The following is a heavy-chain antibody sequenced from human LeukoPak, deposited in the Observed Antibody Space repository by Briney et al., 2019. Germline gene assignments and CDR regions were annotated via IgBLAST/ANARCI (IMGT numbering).Heavy chain of an antibody. J-gene: IGHJ4*02. CDR1: GFSFTSHG. CDR3: ARVSESGNSDY. CDR2: IWYDGTNK. Sequence: GGSLRLSCAASGFSFTSHGMHWVRQAPGKGLGWVAVIWYDGTNKYYADSVKGRFTISRDISNNMLYLQMNSLRAEDTAVYYCARVSESGNSDYWGQGTLVTVSS. V-gene: IGHV3-33*01. D-gene: IGHD4-23*01.